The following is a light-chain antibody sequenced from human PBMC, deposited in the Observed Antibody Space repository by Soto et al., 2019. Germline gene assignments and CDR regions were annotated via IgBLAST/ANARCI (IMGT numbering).Light chain of an antibody. Sequence: EIVLTQSPGTLSLSPGERATLSCRASQSVSSSYLAWYQQKPGQAPRLLIYGASSRATGIPDRFSGSGSGTDFTLNISRLEPEDFAVYYCQQYGSSPPWTFGQGPKVEIK. CDR1: QSVSSSY. CDR2: GAS. V-gene: IGKV3-20*01. CDR3: QQYGSSPPWT. J-gene: IGKJ1*01.